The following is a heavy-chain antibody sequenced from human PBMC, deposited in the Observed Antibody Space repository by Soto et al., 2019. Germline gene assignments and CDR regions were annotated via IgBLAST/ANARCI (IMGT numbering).Heavy chain of an antibody. CDR3: ARDPDGARDFDY. CDR1: GYTFISYG. CDR2: ISVYNGAT. Sequence: QVPLVQSGAEVKNPGASVKVSCKASGYTFISYGISWVRQAPGQGLEWMGWISVYNGATNYAQKFQGRVTLTTDTSTSTAYMDLRSLRSDDTAVYYCARDPDGARDFDYWGQGTLVTVSS. V-gene: IGHV1-18*01. D-gene: IGHD3-10*01. J-gene: IGHJ4*02.